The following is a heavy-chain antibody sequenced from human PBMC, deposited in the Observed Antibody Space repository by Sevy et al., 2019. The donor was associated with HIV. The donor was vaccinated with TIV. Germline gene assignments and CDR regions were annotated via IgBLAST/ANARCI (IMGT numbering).Heavy chain of an antibody. CDR3: AGGNAWGRGYS. CDR2: IYYNGNI. J-gene: IGHJ4*02. Sequence: SETLSLTCTVSGGSITSLYWNWIRQPPGKGLEWIVTIYYNGNINYNPSLKSRVTLSLDTSKNQFSLRPTSVTAADTAMYYCAGGNAWGRGYSWGQGTLVTVSS. V-gene: IGHV4-59*08. D-gene: IGHD1-1*01. CDR1: GGSITSLY.